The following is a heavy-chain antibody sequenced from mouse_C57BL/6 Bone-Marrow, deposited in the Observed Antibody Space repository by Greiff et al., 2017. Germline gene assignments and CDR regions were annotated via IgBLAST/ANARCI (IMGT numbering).Heavy chain of an antibody. CDR1: GFNIKDDY. J-gene: IGHJ2*01. D-gene: IGHD2-5*01. Sequence: VQLQQSGAELVRPGASVKLSCTASGFNIKDDYMHWVKQRPEQGLEWIGWIDPANGDTEYASKFQGKATITADTSSNTAYLQLSSLTSEDTAVYYCTAGSKYDFDYWGQGTTLTVSS. CDR3: TAGSKYDFDY. CDR2: IDPANGDT. V-gene: IGHV14-4*01.